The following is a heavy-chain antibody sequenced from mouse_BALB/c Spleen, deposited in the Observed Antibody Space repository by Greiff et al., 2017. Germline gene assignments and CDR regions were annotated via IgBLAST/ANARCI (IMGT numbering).Heavy chain of an antibody. CDR2: ISSGGST. CDR3: ARGRDYGYGGFAY. V-gene: IGHV5-6-5*01. J-gene: IGHJ3*01. CDR1: GFTFSSYA. Sequence: LQQSGGGLVKPGGSLKLSCAASGFTFSSYAMSWVRQTPEKRLEWVASISSGGSTYYPDSVKGRFTISRDNARNILYLQMSSLRSEDTAMYYCARGRDYGYGGFAYWGQGTLVTVSA. D-gene: IGHD2-2*01.